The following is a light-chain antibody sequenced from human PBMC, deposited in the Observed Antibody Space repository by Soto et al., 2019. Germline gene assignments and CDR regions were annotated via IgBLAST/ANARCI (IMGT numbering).Light chain of an antibody. CDR3: QQRSSSIT. V-gene: IGKV3-11*01. Sequence: EIVLTQSPATLSLSPGERATLSCRASQSVNNYLAGYQQKPGQAPRLLMYEASIRAPGIPARFSGSGSGTDFTLTISSLEPEDFAVYYCQQRSSSITFGQGTRLEIK. CDR1: QSVNNY. J-gene: IGKJ5*01. CDR2: EAS.